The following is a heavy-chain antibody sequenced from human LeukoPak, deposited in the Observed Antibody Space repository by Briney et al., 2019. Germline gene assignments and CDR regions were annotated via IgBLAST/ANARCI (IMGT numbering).Heavy chain of an antibody. CDR1: GFTLSNAW. CDR2: IKSKTDGGTT. J-gene: IGHJ4*02. V-gene: IGHV3-15*01. Sequence: GRSLRLSCAPSGFTLSNAWMRRGCHGPVEKVEWGGGIKSKTDGGTTNHTTPVEGRFSISRDNSKNTLYLKMNSVKTKDTAVYYCTTCLGGYYDYVWGSELFDYWGQGTLVTVSS. CDR3: TTCLGGYYDYVWGSELFDY. D-gene: IGHD3-16*01.